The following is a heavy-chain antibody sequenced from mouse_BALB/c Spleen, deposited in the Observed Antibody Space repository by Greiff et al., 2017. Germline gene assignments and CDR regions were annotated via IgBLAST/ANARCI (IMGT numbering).Heavy chain of an antibody. V-gene: IGHV3-8*02. J-gene: IGHJ4*01. CDR3: ARSYYYGSYAMDY. CDR1: GDSITSGY. CDR2: ISYSGST. D-gene: IGHD1-1*01. Sequence: EVKLMESGPSLVKPSQTLSLTCSVTGDSITSGYWNWIRKFPGNKLEYMGYISYSGSTYYNPSLKSRISITRDTSKNQYYLQLNSVTTEDTATYYCARSYYYGSYAMDYWGQGTSVTVSS.